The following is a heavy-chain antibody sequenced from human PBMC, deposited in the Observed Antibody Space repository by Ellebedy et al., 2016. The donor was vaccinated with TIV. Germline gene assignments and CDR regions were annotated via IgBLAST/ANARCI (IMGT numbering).Heavy chain of an antibody. D-gene: IGHD6-6*01. J-gene: IGHJ3*02. CDR3: ARRREARLEDAFDI. CDR1: RCTFTRYS. CDR2: NIAFFGTS. Sequence: AASVKVSCKASRCTFTRYSISWVRQAPGQGLEWMGRNIAFFGTSYYAQRFQGRVTITADKSTNTAYMELSSLRSEDTAEYYCARRREARLEDAFDIWGQGTLATVSS. V-gene: IGHV1-69*06.